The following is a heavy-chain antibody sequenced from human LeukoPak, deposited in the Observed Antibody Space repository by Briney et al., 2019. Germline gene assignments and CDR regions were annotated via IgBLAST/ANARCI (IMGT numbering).Heavy chain of an antibody. CDR1: GFTFDDYG. Sequence: PGGSLRLSCAASGFTFDDYGMSWVRQAPGKGLEWVSGTNWNGGSTGYADSVKGRFTISRDNAKNSLYLQMNSLRAEDTALYYCARDTRGDYPHWVDYWGQGTLVTVSS. J-gene: IGHJ4*02. CDR3: ARDTRGDYPHWVDY. V-gene: IGHV3-20*04. CDR2: TNWNGGST. D-gene: IGHD4-17*01.